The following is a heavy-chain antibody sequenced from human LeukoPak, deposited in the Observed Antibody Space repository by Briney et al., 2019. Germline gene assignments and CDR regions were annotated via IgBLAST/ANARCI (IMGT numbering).Heavy chain of an antibody. CDR1: GYTFTSYG. Sequence: ASVKVSCKASGYTFTSYGISWVRQAPGQGLEWMGWISAYNGNTNYAQKLQGRVTMTTDTSTSTAYMELRSLRSDDTAVYYCAREGSDCSGGSCYLGHWFDPWGRGTLVTVSS. CDR3: AREGSDCSGGSCYLGHWFDP. D-gene: IGHD2-15*01. V-gene: IGHV1-18*01. CDR2: ISAYNGNT. J-gene: IGHJ5*02.